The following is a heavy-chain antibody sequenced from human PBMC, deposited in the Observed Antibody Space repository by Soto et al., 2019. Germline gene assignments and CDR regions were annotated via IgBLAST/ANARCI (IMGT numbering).Heavy chain of an antibody. V-gene: IGHV4-31*03. J-gene: IGHJ5*02. CDR1: GGSISSGGYY. Sequence: PSETLSLTCTVSGGSISSGGYYWSWIRQHPGKGLEWIGYIYYSGSTYYSPSLKSRVTISVDTSKNQFSLKLSSVTAADTAVYYCARDQGDSSGNRWFDPWGQGTLVTVSS. D-gene: IGHD3-22*01. CDR3: ARDQGDSSGNRWFDP. CDR2: IYYSGST.